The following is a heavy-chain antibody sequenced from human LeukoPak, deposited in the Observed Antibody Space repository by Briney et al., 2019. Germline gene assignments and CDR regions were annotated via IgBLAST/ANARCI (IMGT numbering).Heavy chain of an antibody. CDR3: ARSVGQYPFDY. CDR2: MNPNSGST. D-gene: IGHD1-26*01. J-gene: IGHJ4*02. Sequence: ASVKVSCKASGYTFTSYDINWVRQATGQGLEWMGWMNPNSGSTSYAQKFQGRVTMTRDTSTSTVYMELSSLRSEDTAVYYCARSVGQYPFDYWGQGTLVTVSS. CDR1: GYTFTSYD. V-gene: IGHV1-8*01.